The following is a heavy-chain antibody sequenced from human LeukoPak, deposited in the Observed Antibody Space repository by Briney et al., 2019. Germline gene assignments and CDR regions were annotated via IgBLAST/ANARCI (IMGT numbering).Heavy chain of an antibody. Sequence: GGSLRLSCAVSGFTFSSYGMSWVRQAPGKGLEWVSSISSSSRYIYYTDSVKGRFTISRDNAKNSLYLQMNSLRAEDTAVYYCAKGTFDWSFPLYFDSWGQGILVTVSS. CDR2: ISSSSRYI. V-gene: IGHV3-21*04. CDR3: AKGTFDWSFPLYFDS. J-gene: IGHJ4*02. D-gene: IGHD3-9*01. CDR1: GFTFSSYG.